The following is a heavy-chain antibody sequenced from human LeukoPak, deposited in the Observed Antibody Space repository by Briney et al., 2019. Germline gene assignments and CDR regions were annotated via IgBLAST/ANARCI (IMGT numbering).Heavy chain of an antibody. J-gene: IGHJ4*02. CDR1: RFSFSTSW. CDR2: IKSKDDGETT. CDR3: CADTVDPLAQIDK. V-gene: IGHV3-15*01. D-gene: IGHD4-11*01. Sequence: GGSLRLSCAASRFSFSTSWMSWVRQAPGKGLERVGRIKSKDDGETTEYAAPVKGRFTISRDDSESMLYLQMMSLKTEDTAVYYCCADTVDPLAQIDKWGQGAQVTVSS.